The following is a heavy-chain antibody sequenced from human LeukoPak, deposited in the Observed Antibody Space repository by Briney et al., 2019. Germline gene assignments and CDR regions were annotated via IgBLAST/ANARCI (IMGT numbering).Heavy chain of an antibody. V-gene: IGHV4-59*01. D-gene: IGHD4-23*01. Sequence: PSETLSLTCTVSGGSISSYYWSWIRQPPGKGLEWTGYIYYSGSTNYNPSLKSRVTISVDTSKNQFSLKLSSVTAADTAVYYCAREDGGNSGYFDYWGQGTLVTVSS. CDR3: AREDGGNSGYFDY. CDR2: IYYSGST. CDR1: GGSISSYY. J-gene: IGHJ4*02.